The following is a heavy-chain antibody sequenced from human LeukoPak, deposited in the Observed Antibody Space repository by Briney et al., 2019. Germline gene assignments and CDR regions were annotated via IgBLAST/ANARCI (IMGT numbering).Heavy chain of an antibody. CDR2: ISSSASTI. J-gene: IGHJ3*02. CDR3: GAARQYVGAFDI. D-gene: IGHD3-16*01. V-gene: IGHV3-48*03. CDR1: GFTFSRYE. Sequence: GGSLRLSCAASGFTFSRYELYWVRQAPGKGLEWVSYISSSASTIKYADSVKGQFTISRDDAKKSLYLQMNSLRAEDTAIFYCGAARQYVGAFDIWGQGTRVTVSS.